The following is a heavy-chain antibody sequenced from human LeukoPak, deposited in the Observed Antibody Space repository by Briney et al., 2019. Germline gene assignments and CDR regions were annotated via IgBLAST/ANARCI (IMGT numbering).Heavy chain of an antibody. CDR3: ARGLTIFGVVNDAFDI. CDR1: GFTFSSYW. CDR2: INSDGSST. J-gene: IGHJ3*02. Sequence: GGSLRLSCAASGFTFSSYWIHWVRQAPGKGLVWVSLINSDGSSTIYADSVKGRFTISRDNVKNTLYLQMNSLRAEDTAVYYCARGLTIFGVVNDAFDIWGQGTMVTVSS. V-gene: IGHV3-74*01. D-gene: IGHD3-3*01.